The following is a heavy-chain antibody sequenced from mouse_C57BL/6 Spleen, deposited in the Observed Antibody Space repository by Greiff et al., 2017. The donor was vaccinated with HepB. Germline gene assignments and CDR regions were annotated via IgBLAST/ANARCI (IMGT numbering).Heavy chain of an antibody. CDR3: ASLYDYDILMDY. CDR1: GYTFTDYY. J-gene: IGHJ4*01. Sequence: EVKLMDSGPELVKPGASVKISCKASGYTFTDYYMNWVKQSHGKSLEWIGDINPNNGGTSYNQKFKGKATLTVDKSSSTAYMELRSLTSEDSAVYYCASLYDYDILMDYWGQGTSVTVSS. D-gene: IGHD2-4*01. CDR2: INPNNGGT. V-gene: IGHV1-26*01.